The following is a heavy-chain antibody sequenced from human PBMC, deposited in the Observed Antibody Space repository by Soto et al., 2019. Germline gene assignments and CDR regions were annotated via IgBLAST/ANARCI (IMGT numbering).Heavy chain of an antibody. CDR3: ARGGIVAVPAALSSYDDYTHYRFDS. V-gene: IGHV1-69*01. J-gene: IGHJ4*02. D-gene: IGHD4-4*01. Sequence: QVQLAQSGAEVRSPGSSVKVSCRASGGSFSDSAFSWLRQAPGQGLEWVGGIIPMFAATKYAQAFQGRVTITADPSTRTVYLALSSLTSDDSAVYFCARGGIVAVPAALSSYDDYTHYRFDSWGQGTLVSVS. CDR2: IIPMFAAT. CDR1: GGSFSDSA.